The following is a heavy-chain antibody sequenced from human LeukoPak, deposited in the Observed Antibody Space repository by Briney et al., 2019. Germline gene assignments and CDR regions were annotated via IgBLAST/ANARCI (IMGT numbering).Heavy chain of an antibody. J-gene: IGHJ4*02. CDR2: ISAYNGNT. V-gene: IGHV1-18*01. CDR1: GYXFTSYG. CDR3: ARDGLNYGDYGGYY. D-gene: IGHD4-17*01. Sequence: ASVKVSCKASGYXFTSYGISWVRQAPGQGLEWMGWISAYNGNTNYAQKLQGRVTMTTDTSTSTAYMELRSLRSDDTAVYYCARDGLNYGDYGGYYWGQGTLVTVSS.